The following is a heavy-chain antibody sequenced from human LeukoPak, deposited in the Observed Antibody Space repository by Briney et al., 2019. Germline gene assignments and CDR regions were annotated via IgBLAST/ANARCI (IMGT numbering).Heavy chain of an antibody. CDR3: AKVSITMVRGVITPDYYYYMDV. CDR2: IRYDGSNK. J-gene: IGHJ6*03. D-gene: IGHD3-10*01. Sequence: GGSLRLSCAASGFTFSSYGMHWVRQAPGKGLEWVAFIRYDGSNKYYADSVKGRFTISRDNSKNTLYLQMNSLRAEDTAVYYCAKVSITMVRGVITPDYYYYMDVWGKGTTVTISS. V-gene: IGHV3-30*02. CDR1: GFTFSSYG.